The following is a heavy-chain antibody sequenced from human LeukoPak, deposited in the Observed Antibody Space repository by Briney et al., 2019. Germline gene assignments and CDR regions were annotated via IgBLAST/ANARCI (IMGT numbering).Heavy chain of an antibody. V-gene: IGHV4-4*02. CDR2: IYHSGST. D-gene: IGHD5-18*01. Sequence: SETLSLTCAVSGGSISSSNWWSWVRQPPGKGLEWIGGIYHSGSTNYNPSLKSRVTISVDKSKNQFSLKLSSVTAADTAVYYCARVQVSYYYYGMDVWGKGTTVTVSS. CDR1: GGSISSSNW. J-gene: IGHJ6*04. CDR3: ARVQVSYYYYGMDV.